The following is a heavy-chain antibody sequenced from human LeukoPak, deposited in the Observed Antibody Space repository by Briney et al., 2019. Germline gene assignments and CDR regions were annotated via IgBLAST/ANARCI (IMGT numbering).Heavy chain of an antibody. V-gene: IGHV4-38-2*01. Sequence: PSETRSLTCSVSGYSFTSGHYWGWIRQPPGKGLEWIANIYHTGSAHYNPSLKSRVTISVDTSKNQFSLKLSSVTAADTAVYYCARYCTSTTCILRGFDYWGQGTLVTVSS. J-gene: IGHJ4*02. D-gene: IGHD2-2*01. CDR3: ARYCTSTTCILRGFDY. CDR2: IYHTGSA. CDR1: GYSFTSGHY.